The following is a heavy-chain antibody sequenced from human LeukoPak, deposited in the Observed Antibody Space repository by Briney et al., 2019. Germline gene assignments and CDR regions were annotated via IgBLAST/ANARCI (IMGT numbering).Heavy chain of an antibody. Sequence: QPGRSLRLSCAASGFTFRSYVMEWVRQAPGKGLEWVAVVSYDGSNKYYADSVKGRFTISRDNSKNTLYLQMNSLRAEDTAVYYCAKELRGYSYGLRNNWFDPWGQGTLATVSS. V-gene: IGHV3-30*18. D-gene: IGHD5-18*01. CDR3: AKELRGYSYGLRNNWFDP. CDR1: GFTFRSYV. J-gene: IGHJ5*02. CDR2: VSYDGSNK.